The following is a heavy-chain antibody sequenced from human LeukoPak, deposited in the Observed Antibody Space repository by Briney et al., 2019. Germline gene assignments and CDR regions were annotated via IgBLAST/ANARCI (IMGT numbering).Heavy chain of an antibody. CDR3: ASDVPAID. Sequence: SETLSLTCAVYGGSFSGYYWSWIRQPPGKGLEWIGSIYYSGSTYYNPSLKSRVTISVDTSKNQFSLKLSSVTAADTAVYYCASDVPAIDWGQGTLVTVSS. CDR2: IYYSGST. D-gene: IGHD2-2*01. V-gene: IGHV4-34*01. J-gene: IGHJ4*02. CDR1: GGSFSGYY.